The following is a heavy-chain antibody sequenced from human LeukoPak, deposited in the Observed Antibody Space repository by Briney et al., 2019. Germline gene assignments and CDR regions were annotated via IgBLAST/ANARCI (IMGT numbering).Heavy chain of an antibody. J-gene: IGHJ4*02. CDR2: ISSSSSYI. Sequence: GGSLRLSCAASGFTFSSYSMNWVRQAPGKGLEWVSSISSSSSYIYYADSVKGRFTISRDNAKNSLYLQMSSLRAEDTAVYYCARDRAYYYDSSGLNGPDYWGQGTLVTVSS. CDR3: ARDRAYYYDSSGLNGPDY. V-gene: IGHV3-21*01. CDR1: GFTFSSYS. D-gene: IGHD3-22*01.